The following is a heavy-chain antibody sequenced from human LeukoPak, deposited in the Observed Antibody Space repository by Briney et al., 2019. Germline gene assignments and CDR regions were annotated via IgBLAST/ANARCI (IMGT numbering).Heavy chain of an antibody. J-gene: IGHJ4*02. D-gene: IGHD3-3*01. Sequence: GGSLRLSCAAPGFTFSSYAMSWVRQAPGKGLEWVSAISGSGGSTYYADSVKGRFTISRDNSKNTLYLQMNSLRAEDTAVYYCAKDRERRRITIFGVVIIGSFDYWGQGTLVTVSS. V-gene: IGHV3-23*01. CDR1: GFTFSSYA. CDR2: ISGSGGST. CDR3: AKDRERRRITIFGVVIIGSFDY.